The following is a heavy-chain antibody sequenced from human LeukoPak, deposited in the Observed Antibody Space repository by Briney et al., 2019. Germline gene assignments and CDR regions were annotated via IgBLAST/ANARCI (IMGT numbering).Heavy chain of an antibody. CDR3: ARDLFFFECSSSCPIDY. D-gene: IGHD6-13*01. Sequence: SQTLSLTCAISGDSVSSNSAAWNWIRQSPSRGLEWLGRTYYRSKWYNDYAVSVKSRITINPDTSKNQFSLQLNSVTPEDTAVYYCARDLFFFECSSSCPIDYWGQGTLVTVSS. CDR1: GDSVSSNSAA. V-gene: IGHV6-1*01. CDR2: TYYRSKWYN. J-gene: IGHJ4*02.